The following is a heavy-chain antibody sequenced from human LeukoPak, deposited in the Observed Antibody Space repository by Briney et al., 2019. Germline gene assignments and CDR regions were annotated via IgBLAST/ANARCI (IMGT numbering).Heavy chain of an antibody. CDR3: AKDRPTVYSSSWLHFLDS. CDR2: IRYDGSNK. J-gene: IGHJ4*02. CDR1: GFTFNSYG. Sequence: GGSLRLSCAASGFTFNSYGMHWVRQAPGKGLEWVAFIRYDGSNKYYADSVKGRFTISRDNSKNTLYLEMNSLRADDTAVYYCAKDRPTVYSSSWLHFLDSWGQGTLVTVSS. V-gene: IGHV3-30*02. D-gene: IGHD6-13*01.